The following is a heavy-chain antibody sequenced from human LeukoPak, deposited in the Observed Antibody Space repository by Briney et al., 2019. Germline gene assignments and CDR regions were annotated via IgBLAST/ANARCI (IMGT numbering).Heavy chain of an antibody. J-gene: IGHJ4*02. CDR2: ISSSGSTI. V-gene: IGHV3-48*04. CDR3: ARVVVTAILRYFDC. Sequence: GGSLRLSCAASGFTFSSYGMHWVRQAPGKGLEWVSYISSSGSTIYYADSVKGRFTISRDNAKNSLYLQMNSLRAEDTAVYYCARVVVTAILRYFDCWGQGTLVTVSS. CDR1: GFTFSSYG. D-gene: IGHD2-21*02.